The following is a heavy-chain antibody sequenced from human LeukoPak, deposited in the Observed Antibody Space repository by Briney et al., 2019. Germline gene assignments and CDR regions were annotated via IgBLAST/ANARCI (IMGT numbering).Heavy chain of an antibody. Sequence: ASVKVSCKAFGYAFTSNYMHWVRQAPGQGPEWMGVISPSGGSTTYAQKFQGRVTMTEDTSTDTAYMELSSLRSEDTAVYYCATVQWWGQGTLVTVSS. J-gene: IGHJ4*02. CDR2: ISPSGGST. CDR3: ATVQW. V-gene: IGHV1-46*01. CDR1: GYAFTSNY. D-gene: IGHD6-19*01.